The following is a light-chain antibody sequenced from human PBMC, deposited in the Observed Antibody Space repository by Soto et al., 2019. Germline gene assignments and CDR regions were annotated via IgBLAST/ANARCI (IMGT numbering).Light chain of an antibody. Sequence: EIAMPHSPATLSVSPEERATLSCTASQSVSSNLAWYQQKPGQAPSLLIYRASTSATGIPARFSGSGSGIEFTLTISALQSEDCAVCYCQQYSSWPKTLGQRTKVDIK. CDR2: RAS. CDR3: QQYSSWPKT. J-gene: IGKJ1*01. CDR1: QSVSSN. V-gene: IGKV3-15*01.